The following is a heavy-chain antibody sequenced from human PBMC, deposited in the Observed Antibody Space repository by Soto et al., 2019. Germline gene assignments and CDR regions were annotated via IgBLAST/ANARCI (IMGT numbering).Heavy chain of an antibody. D-gene: IGHD3-10*02. CDR1: GFIFSNNG. V-gene: IGHV3-30*03. Sequence: QVQLVESGGGVVQPGRSLRLSCEGSGFIFSNNGMQWVRQAPGKGLEWVAFMSYDGRAKFLADSVKGRFTISRDNSKSTVFLHMSSLRAEDTAMYYCAIVRVADSPLDHWGQGTLVTVSS. CDR2: MSYDGRAK. J-gene: IGHJ4*02. CDR3: AIVRVADSPLDH.